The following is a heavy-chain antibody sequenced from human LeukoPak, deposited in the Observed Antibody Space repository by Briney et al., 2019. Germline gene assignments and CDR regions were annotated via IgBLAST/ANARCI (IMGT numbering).Heavy chain of an antibody. V-gene: IGHV4-59*01. D-gene: IGHD7-27*01. J-gene: IGHJ6*02. CDR1: GGSISSYY. Sequence: SETLSLTCTVSGGSISSYYWSWVRQPPGKGLEWSGYIYYSGSTNYNPSLKSRVTISVDTSKNQFSLKPSSVTAADTAVYYCASIKWGSDYYYGMDVWGQGTTVTVSS. CDR2: IYYSGST. CDR3: ASIKWGSDYYYGMDV.